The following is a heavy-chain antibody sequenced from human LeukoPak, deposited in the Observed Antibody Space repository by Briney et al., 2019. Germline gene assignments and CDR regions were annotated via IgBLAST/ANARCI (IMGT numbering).Heavy chain of an antibody. CDR2: IYSGGST. CDR3: ARDPTSYSSSL. D-gene: IGHD6-13*01. V-gene: IGHV3-53*01. CDR1: GFTFSSYG. Sequence: GGTLRLSCAASGFTFSSYGMSWVRQAPGKGLEWVSVIYSGGSTYYADSVKGRFTISRDNSKNTLYLQMNSLRAEDTAVYYCARDPTSYSSSLWGQGTLVTVSS. J-gene: IGHJ4*02.